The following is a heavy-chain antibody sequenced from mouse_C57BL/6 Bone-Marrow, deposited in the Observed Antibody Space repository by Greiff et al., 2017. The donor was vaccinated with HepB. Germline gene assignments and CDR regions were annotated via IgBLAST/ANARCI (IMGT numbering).Heavy chain of an antibody. D-gene: IGHD1-1*02. CDR1: GFNIKDDY. J-gene: IGHJ2*01. CDR3: PYGYFDY. Sequence: VQLKESGAELVRPGASVKLSCTASGFNIKDDYMHWVKQRPEQGLEWIGWIDPENGDTEYASKFQGKATITADTSSNTAYLQLSSLTSEDTAVYYCPYGYFDYWGQVTTLTVSS. CDR2: IDPENGDT. V-gene: IGHV14-4*01.